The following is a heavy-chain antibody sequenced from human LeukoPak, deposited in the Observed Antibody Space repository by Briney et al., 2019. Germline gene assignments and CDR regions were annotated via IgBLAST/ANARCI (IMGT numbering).Heavy chain of an antibody. Sequence: GGSLRLSCAAPGFTFSSYSMNWVRQAPGKGLEWVSSISSSSSYIYYADSVRGRFTISRDNAKNSLYLQMNSLRAEDTAVYYCARVGYNSGWYEYWGQGALVTVSS. D-gene: IGHD6-19*01. CDR1: GFTFSSYS. J-gene: IGHJ4*02. CDR2: ISSSSSYI. V-gene: IGHV3-21*01. CDR3: ARVGYNSGWYEY.